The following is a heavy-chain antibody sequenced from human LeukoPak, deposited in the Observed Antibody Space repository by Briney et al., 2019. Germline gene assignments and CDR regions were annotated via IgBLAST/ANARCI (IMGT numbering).Heavy chain of an antibody. CDR3: AKDTAVVVTAPFDY. Sequence: GGSLRLSCVASGFSFSNYAMSWVRQAPGKGLEWVSAISGSGVSTYFADSVKGRFTVSRDNSKNTLYLQMSSVRAEDTAVYYCAKDTAVVVTAPFDYWGQGTLVTVSS. V-gene: IGHV3-23*01. D-gene: IGHD2-15*01. CDR1: GFSFSNYA. J-gene: IGHJ4*02. CDR2: ISGSGVST.